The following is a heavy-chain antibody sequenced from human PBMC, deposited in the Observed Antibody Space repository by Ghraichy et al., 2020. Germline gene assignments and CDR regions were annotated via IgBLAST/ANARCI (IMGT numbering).Heavy chain of an antibody. CDR1: GFTFSSYG. J-gene: IGHJ6*02. Sequence: GGSLRLSCAASGFTFSSYGMHWVRQAPGKGLEWVAVIWYDGSNKYYADSVKGRFTISRDNSKNTLYLQMNSLRAEDTAVYYCARDAQRMLWRYYYGMDVWGQGTTVTVSS. CDR3: ARDAQRMLWRYYYGMDV. D-gene: IGHD3-3*01. V-gene: IGHV3-33*08. CDR2: IWYDGSNK.